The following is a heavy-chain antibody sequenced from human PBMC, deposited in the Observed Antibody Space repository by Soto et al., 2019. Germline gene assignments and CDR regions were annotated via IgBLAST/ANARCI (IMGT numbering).Heavy chain of an antibody. CDR1: GFTFSSYE. V-gene: IGHV3-48*03. D-gene: IGHD6-13*01. CDR2: ISSSGSTI. J-gene: IGHJ6*02. CDR3: ARDHGSSSWYVDV. Sequence: EVQLVESGGGLVQPGGSLRLSCAASGFTFSSYEMNWVRQAPGKGLEWVSYISSSGSTIYYADSVKGRFTISGDNAKNSLYLQMNSLRAEDTAVYYCARDHGSSSWYVDVWGQGTTVTVSS.